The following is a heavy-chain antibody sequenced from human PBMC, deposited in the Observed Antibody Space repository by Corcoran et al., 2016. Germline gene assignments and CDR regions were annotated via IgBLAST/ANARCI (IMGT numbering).Heavy chain of an antibody. CDR1: GGSISSYY. J-gene: IGHJ4*02. Sequence: QVQLQESGPGLVKPSETLSLTCTVSGGSISSYYWSWIRQPPGKGLEWIGYIYYSGSTNYNPSLKSRVTISVDTSKNQFSLKLSSVTAADTAVYYCARDTTGDGYNWGVFDYWGQGTLVTVSS. D-gene: IGHD5-12*01. CDR2: IYYSGST. V-gene: IGHV4-59*01. CDR3: ARDTTGDGYNWGVFDY.